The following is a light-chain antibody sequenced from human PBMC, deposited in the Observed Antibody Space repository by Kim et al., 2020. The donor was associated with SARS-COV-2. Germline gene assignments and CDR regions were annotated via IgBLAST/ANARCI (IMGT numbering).Light chain of an antibody. CDR1: QDIRSG. J-gene: IGKJ1*01. Sequence: AIQMTQSPSSLSASVGDRVTITCRASQDIRSGLGWYQQRAGKAPKVLIYGASTLYSGVPSRFSGSGSGTDFTLTISSLQPEDFGTYYCLQDNSYPRTFGQGTKVDIK. CDR3: LQDNSYPRT. CDR2: GAS. V-gene: IGKV1-6*01.